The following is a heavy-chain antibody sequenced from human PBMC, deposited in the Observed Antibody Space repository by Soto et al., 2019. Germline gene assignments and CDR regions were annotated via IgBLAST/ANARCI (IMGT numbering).Heavy chain of an antibody. CDR2: IYYSGST. V-gene: IGHV4-31*03. CDR3: ARALVADAFDI. J-gene: IGHJ3*02. D-gene: IGHD5-12*01. CDR1: GGSIGSGGYY. Sequence: SETLSLTCTVSGGSIGSGGYYWSWIRQHPGKGLEWIGYIYYSGSTYYNPSLKSRVTISVDTSKNQFSLKLSSVTAADTAVYYCARALVADAFDIWGQGTMVTVSS.